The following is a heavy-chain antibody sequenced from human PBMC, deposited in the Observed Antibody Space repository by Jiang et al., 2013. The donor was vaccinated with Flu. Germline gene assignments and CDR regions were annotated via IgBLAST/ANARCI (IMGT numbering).Heavy chain of an antibody. Sequence: LLKPSETLSLTCTVSGGSISSSTYYWGWIRQPPGKGLEWIGSIYYSGSTYYNPSLRSRVTISVDTSKNQFSLKLSSVTAADTAMYYCATHYYDSSAYYGFDYWGQGNPGRRLL. CDR3: ATHYYDSSAYYGFDY. J-gene: IGHJ4*02. CDR2: IYYSGST. CDR1: GGSISSSTYY. V-gene: IGHV4-39*01. D-gene: IGHD3-22*01.